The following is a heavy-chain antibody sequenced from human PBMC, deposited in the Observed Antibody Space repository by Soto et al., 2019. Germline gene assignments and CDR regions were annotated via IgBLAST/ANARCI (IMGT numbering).Heavy chain of an antibody. V-gene: IGHV4-61*05. CDR1: GGSISSSISSYY. Sequence: SETLSLTCTVSGGSISSSISSYYCSWIRQPPGKGLEWIGYINYSGSTNYNPSLKIRFTISVDTSKNKFSLKLCSVTAADTAVYYCARVITIFGVVKGFLESDYYYYMDVWGKGTTVTVSS. CDR3: ARVITIFGVVKGFLESDYYYYMDV. J-gene: IGHJ6*03. D-gene: IGHD3-3*01. CDR2: INYSGST.